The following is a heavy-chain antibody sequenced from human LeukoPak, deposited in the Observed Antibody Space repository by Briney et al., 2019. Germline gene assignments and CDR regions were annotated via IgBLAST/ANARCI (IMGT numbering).Heavy chain of an antibody. CDR2: ISYDGSNK. V-gene: IGHV3-30-3*01. J-gene: IGHJ6*02. D-gene: IGHD5-12*01. CDR3: AGGYSGYDPPYYYGMDV. CDR1: GFTFSSYV. Sequence: PGGSLRLSCSASGFTFSSYVMHWVRQAPGKGLEWVAVISYDGSNKYYADSVKGRFTISRDNSKNTLSLQMNSLRAEDTAVYYCAGGYSGYDPPYYYGMDVWGQGTTVTVSS.